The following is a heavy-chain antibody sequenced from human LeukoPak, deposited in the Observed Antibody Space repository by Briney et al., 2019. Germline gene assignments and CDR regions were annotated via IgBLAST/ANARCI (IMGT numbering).Heavy chain of an antibody. Sequence: ASVKVSCKASGYTFTSYAMHWVRQAPGQRLGWMGWINVGNGNTKYSQKFQDRVTITRYTSASTAYMELSRLRSEDTAVYYCARALLYYYTSGTYYNGPFDYWGQGTLVTVSS. J-gene: IGHJ4*02. CDR3: ARALLYYYTSGTYYNGPFDY. CDR2: INVGNGNT. V-gene: IGHV1-3*01. CDR1: GYTFTSYA. D-gene: IGHD3-10*01.